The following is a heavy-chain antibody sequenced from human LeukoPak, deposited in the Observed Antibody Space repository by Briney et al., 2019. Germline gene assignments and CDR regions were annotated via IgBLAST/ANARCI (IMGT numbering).Heavy chain of an antibody. CDR3: ARGAYSSSPQWFDP. Sequence: PSETLSLTCAVYGGSFSGYYWSWIRQPPGKGQEWIGEINHSGSTNYNPSLKSRVTISVDTSKNQFSLKLSSVTAADTAVYYCARGAYSSSPQWFDPWGQGTLVTVSS. CDR2: INHSGST. CDR1: GGSFSGYY. V-gene: IGHV4-34*01. J-gene: IGHJ5*02. D-gene: IGHD6-13*01.